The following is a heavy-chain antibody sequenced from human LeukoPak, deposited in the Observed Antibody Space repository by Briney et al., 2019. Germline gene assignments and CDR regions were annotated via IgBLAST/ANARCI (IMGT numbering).Heavy chain of an antibody. CDR2: IYYSGST. V-gene: IGHV4-39*01. J-gene: IGHJ5*02. CDR1: GASVSGSAYY. Sequence: SETLSLTCTVSGASVSGSAYYWGWIRQPPGKGLEWIGSIYYSGSTYYNPSLKSRVTISVDTSKNQFSLKLSSVTAADTAVYYCARGRYCSSTSCYAPLNWFDPWGQGTLVTVSS. CDR3: ARGRYCSSTSCYAPLNWFDP. D-gene: IGHD2-2*01.